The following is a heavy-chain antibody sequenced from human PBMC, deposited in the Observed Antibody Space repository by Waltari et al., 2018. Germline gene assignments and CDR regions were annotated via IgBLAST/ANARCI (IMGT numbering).Heavy chain of an antibody. D-gene: IGHD1-26*01. Sequence: QVQLVESGGGVVQPGGSLRLSCAASGFTFSTFGMHWVRQAPGKGLGWGAFIRYDGINKYYGDSVKGRFTISKDKSKNTLYLQMNSLRAEDTAVYYCAKDDSGPSPGLDYWGQGTLVTVSS. CDR3: AKDDSGPSPGLDY. J-gene: IGHJ4*02. CDR2: IRYDGINK. V-gene: IGHV3-30*02. CDR1: GFTFSTFG.